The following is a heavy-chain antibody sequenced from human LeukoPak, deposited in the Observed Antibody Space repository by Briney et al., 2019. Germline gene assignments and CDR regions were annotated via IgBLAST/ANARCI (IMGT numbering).Heavy chain of an antibody. V-gene: IGHV4-59*01. J-gene: IGHJ5*02. CDR3: AREEVIVATTSQYNWFDP. CDR1: GGSISSYY. D-gene: IGHD5-12*01. Sequence: PSETLSLTCTVSGGSISSYYWSWIRQPPGEGLEWIGYIYYSGSTNYNPSLKSRVTISVDTSKNQFSLKLSSVTAADTAVYYCAREEVIVATTSQYNWFDPWGQGTLVTVSS. CDR2: IYYSGST.